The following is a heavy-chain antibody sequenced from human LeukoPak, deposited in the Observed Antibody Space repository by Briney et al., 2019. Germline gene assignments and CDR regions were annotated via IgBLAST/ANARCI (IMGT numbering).Heavy chain of an antibody. D-gene: IGHD3-10*01. V-gene: IGHV4-34*01. J-gene: IGHJ4*02. CDR3: ARAVLLWFGEYFDY. CDR1: GGSFSGYY. CDR2: INHSGST. Sequence: SETLSLTCAVYGGSFSGYYWSWIRQPPEKGLEWIGEINHSGSTNYNPSLKSRVTISVDTSKNQFSLKLSSVTAADTAVYYCARAVLLWFGEYFDYWGQGTLVTVSS.